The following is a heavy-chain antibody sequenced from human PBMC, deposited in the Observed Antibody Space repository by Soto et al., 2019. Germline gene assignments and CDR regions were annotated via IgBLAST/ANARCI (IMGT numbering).Heavy chain of an antibody. CDR2: VYYSGTT. CDR1: GGPINTGDYY. CDR3: ATYYDSSGPTFDN. J-gene: IGHJ4*02. V-gene: IGHV4-30-4*01. D-gene: IGHD3-22*01. Sequence: PSETLSLTCTVSGGPINTGDYYWSWVRQPPGKGLEWIGYVYYSGTTYENLSLKSRIAMSVDTSKNQFSLNLYSVTAADTAVYYCATYYDSSGPTFDNWGQGTLVTVSS.